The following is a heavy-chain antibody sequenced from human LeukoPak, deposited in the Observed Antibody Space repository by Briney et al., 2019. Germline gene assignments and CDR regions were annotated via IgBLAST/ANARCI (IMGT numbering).Heavy chain of an antibody. Sequence: GGSLRLSCAASGFTFSSYEMNWVRQAPGKGLEWVSYVSSSGSTIYYADSVRGRFTISRDNANNSLSLQMNSLRAEDTAVYYCARETNLISSGLDYWGLGTLVTVSS. CDR2: VSSSGSTI. D-gene: IGHD3-10*01. V-gene: IGHV3-48*03. CDR3: ARETNLISSGLDY. CDR1: GFTFSSYE. J-gene: IGHJ4*02.